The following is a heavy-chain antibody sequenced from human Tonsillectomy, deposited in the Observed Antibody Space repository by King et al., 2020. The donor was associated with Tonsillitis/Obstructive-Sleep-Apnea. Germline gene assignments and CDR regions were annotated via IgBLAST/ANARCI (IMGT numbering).Heavy chain of an antibody. Sequence: VQLQESGPGLVKPSGTLSLTCAVSGGSISSSNWWSWVRQPPGKGLEWFGEIYHSGSTNYNPSLKGRVTISVDKSKNQVSLKLSSVTAADTAVYYCARAKVQGVIIAYFDYWGQGTLVTVSS. J-gene: IGHJ4*02. D-gene: IGHD3-10*01. CDR3: ARAKVQGVIIAYFDY. CDR2: IYHSGST. V-gene: IGHV4-4*02. CDR1: GGSISSSNW.